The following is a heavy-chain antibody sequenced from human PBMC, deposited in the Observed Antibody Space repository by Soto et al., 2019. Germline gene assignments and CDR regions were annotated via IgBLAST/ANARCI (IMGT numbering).Heavy chain of an antibody. CDR2: IIPIFGTT. Sequence: QVQLVQSGAEVKKPGSSVKVSCKTSGDIFSGYSISWVRQAPGPGLEWMGGIIPIFGTTNYAQRFHGRVTITADKSTSTVYMELYSQKSEDTAVYYCARDLGSGYDPGDYWGQGTLVTVSS. V-gene: IGHV1-69*14. D-gene: IGHD5-12*01. J-gene: IGHJ4*02. CDR3: ARDLGSGYDPGDY. CDR1: GDIFSGYS.